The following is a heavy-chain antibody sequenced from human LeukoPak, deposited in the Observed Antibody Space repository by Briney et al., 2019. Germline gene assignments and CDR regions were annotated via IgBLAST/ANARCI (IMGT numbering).Heavy chain of an antibody. CDR2: LYYGGNT. CDR3: AVDYSGSGSRWDY. Sequence: SETLSLTCTVFGGSISSYYWSWIRQPPGKGLEWIGYLYYGGNTNYNPSLKSRVTISRDTSKNQISLKVSSVTAADAAVYFCAVDYSGSGSRWDYWGQGTLVTVSS. CDR1: GGSISSYY. J-gene: IGHJ4*02. D-gene: IGHD3-10*01. V-gene: IGHV4-59*01.